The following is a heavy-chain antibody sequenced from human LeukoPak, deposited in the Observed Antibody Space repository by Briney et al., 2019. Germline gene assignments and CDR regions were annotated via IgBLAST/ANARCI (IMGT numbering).Heavy chain of an antibody. Sequence: ASVKVSCKAFGYTFGTSSISWVRQAPGQRLEWMGWISPNNGNTHYAQGFQGRVTMTTTTSRSTAYMELRSLRSDDTAVYYCTRVRNSNNWWGAFDIWGQGTMVTVSS. D-gene: IGHD1-1*01. CDR2: ISPNNGNT. J-gene: IGHJ3*02. CDR3: TRVRNSNNWWGAFDI. V-gene: IGHV1-18*01. CDR1: GYTFGTSS.